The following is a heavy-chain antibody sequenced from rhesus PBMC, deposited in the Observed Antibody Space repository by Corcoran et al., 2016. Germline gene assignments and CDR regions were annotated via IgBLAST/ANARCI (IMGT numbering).Heavy chain of an antibody. D-gene: IGHD6-13*01. CDR2: IYWDDDK. CDR1: GFSLTTSGMG. Sequence: QVTLKESGPALVKPTQTLTLTCTFSGFSLTTSGMGVGWIRQPPGKALEWLALIYWDDDKRYSTSLKSRLTISKDTSKNQVVLTMATMDPVDTATYYCARGRRYSSWPTDYWGQGVLVTVSS. V-gene: IGHV2-174*01. J-gene: IGHJ4*01. CDR3: ARGRRYSSWPTDY.